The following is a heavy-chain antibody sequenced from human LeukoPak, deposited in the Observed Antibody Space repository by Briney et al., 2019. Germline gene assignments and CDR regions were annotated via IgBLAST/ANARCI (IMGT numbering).Heavy chain of an antibody. D-gene: IGHD3-9*01. J-gene: IGHJ4*02. V-gene: IGHV4-34*01. CDR2: INHSGST. Sequence: SETLSLTCTVSGGSISSYYWSWIRQPPGKGLEWIGEINHSGSTNYNPSLKSRVTISVDTSKNQFSLKLSSVTAADTAVCYCARVSVTYYDILTGDTYFDYWGQGTLVTVSS. CDR1: GGSISSYY. CDR3: ARVSVTYYDILTGDTYFDY.